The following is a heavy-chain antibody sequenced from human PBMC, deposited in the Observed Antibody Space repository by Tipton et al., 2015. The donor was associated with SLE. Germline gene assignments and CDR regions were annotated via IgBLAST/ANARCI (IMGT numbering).Heavy chain of an antibody. J-gene: IGHJ4*02. CDR2: IYYSGNT. D-gene: IGHD7-27*01. CDR3: ARDTLGGLDY. Sequence: LSLTCTVSGGSISSGGYYWTWIRQLPGKGLEWIGYIYYSGNTYSNPSLKSRVTISVDTPKNQFSLKMSSVTAADTAVYYCARDTLGGLDYWGQGTLVTVSS. V-gene: IGHV4-31*03. CDR1: GGSISSGGYY.